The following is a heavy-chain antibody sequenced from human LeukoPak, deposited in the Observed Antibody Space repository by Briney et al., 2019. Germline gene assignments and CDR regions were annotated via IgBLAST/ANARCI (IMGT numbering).Heavy chain of an antibody. CDR2: ISSSGSTI. CDR3: ARAFGRGTGFLEWSTGYYFGY. V-gene: IGHV3-11*04. D-gene: IGHD3-3*01. J-gene: IGHJ4*02. CDR1: GFTFSDYY. Sequence: GGSLRLSCAASGFTFSDYYMSWIRQAPGKGLEWVSYISSSGSTIYYADSVKGRFTISRDNAKNSLYLQMNSLRAEDTAEYYCARAFGRGTGFLEWSTGYYFGYWGQGTLVTVSS.